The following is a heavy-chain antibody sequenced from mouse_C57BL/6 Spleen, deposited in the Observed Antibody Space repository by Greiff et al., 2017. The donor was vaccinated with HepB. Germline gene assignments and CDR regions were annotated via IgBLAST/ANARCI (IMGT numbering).Heavy chain of an antibody. CDR2: ISSGGSYT. CDR3: ASPLPPFDY. V-gene: IGHV5-6*01. J-gene: IGHJ2*01. Sequence: DVHLVESGGDLVKPGGSLKLSCAASGFTFSSYGMSWVRQTPDKRLEWVATISSGGSYTYYPDSVKGRFNIYRDNAKNTLYLQMSSLKSEDTAMYYCASPLPPFDYLGQGTTLTVSS. CDR1: GFTFSSYG. D-gene: IGHD2-10*01.